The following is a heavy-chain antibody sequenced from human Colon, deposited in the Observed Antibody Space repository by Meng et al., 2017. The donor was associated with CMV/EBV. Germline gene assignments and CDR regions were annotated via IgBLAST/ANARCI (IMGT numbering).Heavy chain of an antibody. J-gene: IGHJ5*02. V-gene: IGHV1-69*05. Sequence: SVKVSCKASGGTLSSYAFSWVRQAPGQGLEWMGEIIPILGTTKYAPKFQDRVTITTDESTYTVYMDLTSLTSEDTALYYCARGGGTYDPQAFDPWGQGTLVTVSS. CDR3: ARGGGTYDPQAFDP. D-gene: IGHD3-3*01. CDR1: GGTLSSYA. CDR2: IIPILGTT.